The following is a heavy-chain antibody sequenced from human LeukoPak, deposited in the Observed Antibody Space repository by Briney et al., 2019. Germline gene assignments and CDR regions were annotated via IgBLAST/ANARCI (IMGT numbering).Heavy chain of an antibody. V-gene: IGHV3-30*02. D-gene: IGHD6-13*01. CDR3: AKSSPSSSSWYYYYYYMDV. CDR2: IRYDGSNK. CDR1: GFTFSSYG. Sequence: GGSLRLSCAASGFTFSSYGMHWVRQAPGKGLEWVAFIRYDGSNKYYADSVKGRFTISRDNSKNTLYLQMNSLRAEDTAVYYCAKSSPSSSSWYYYYYYMDVWGKGTMVTVSS. J-gene: IGHJ6*03.